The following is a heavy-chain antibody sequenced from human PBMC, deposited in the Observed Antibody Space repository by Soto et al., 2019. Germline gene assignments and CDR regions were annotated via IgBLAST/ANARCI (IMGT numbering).Heavy chain of an antibody. CDR2: LSGGGANT. V-gene: IGHV3-23*01. Sequence: EVQLLESGGGLVQPGGSLXLXXXXXXXXXSTYSMAXXRQAPGKGLAWVSGLSGGGANTFYADSVKGRFTISVDNSKNTVYLQMNSLRVEDTAVYYCARWDGYGDEWGQGTLVTVSS. D-gene: IGHD5-12*01. CDR1: XXXXSTYS. CDR3: ARWDGYGDE. J-gene: IGHJ4*02.